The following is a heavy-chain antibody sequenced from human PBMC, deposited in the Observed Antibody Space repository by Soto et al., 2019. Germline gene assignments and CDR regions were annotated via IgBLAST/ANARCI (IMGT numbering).Heavy chain of an antibody. Sequence: GGSLRLSCAASGVTFSSYAMSLVRQAPGKGLEWVSAISGSGGSTYYADSVKGRFTISRDNSKNTLYLQMNSLRAEDTAVYYCAKRATGTTWVNYYYYYYMDVWGKGTTVTVSS. J-gene: IGHJ6*03. CDR3: AKRATGTTWVNYYYYYYMDV. V-gene: IGHV3-23*01. CDR2: ISGSGGST. CDR1: GVTFSSYA. D-gene: IGHD1-1*01.